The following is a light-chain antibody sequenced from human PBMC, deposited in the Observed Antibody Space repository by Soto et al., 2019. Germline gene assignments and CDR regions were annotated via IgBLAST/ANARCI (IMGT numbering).Light chain of an antibody. V-gene: IGKV1-39*01. CDR2: AAP. CDR1: QRIRNF. J-gene: IGKJ1*01. CDR3: QQSYRNPRT. Sequence: DIQMTQSPSLLSASAGDRVTIFCRASQRIRNFLHWYQQKPGKAPKLLIYAAPKLESGVPARFGGSGSGTDFTLTISSLQPEDFATYYCQQSYRNPRTFGLGTRVEIK.